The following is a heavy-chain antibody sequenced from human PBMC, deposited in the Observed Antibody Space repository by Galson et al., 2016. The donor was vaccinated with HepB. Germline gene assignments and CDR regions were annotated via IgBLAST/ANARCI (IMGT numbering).Heavy chain of an antibody. Sequence: SLRLSCAASGFTFSNAWMSWVRQAPGKGLEWVGRIKSNTDGGTTDYAAPVKGRFTISRDDSKNTLYLQMNSLKTEDTAVYYCTTARSYYNFDYWGQGTLVTVSS. V-gene: IGHV3-15*01. D-gene: IGHD1-26*01. CDR1: GFTFSNAW. CDR2: IKSNTDGGTT. J-gene: IGHJ4*02. CDR3: TTARSYYNFDY.